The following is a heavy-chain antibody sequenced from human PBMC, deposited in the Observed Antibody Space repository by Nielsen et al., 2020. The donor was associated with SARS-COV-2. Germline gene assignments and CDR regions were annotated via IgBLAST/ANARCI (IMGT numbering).Heavy chain of an antibody. CDR2: VSQTGTT. D-gene: IGHD2-2*01. V-gene: IGHV4-4*02. CDR1: GGSVSSSAW. Sequence: SETLSLTCAVSGGSVSSSAWWPWVRQSPGKGLEWIGEVSQTGTTHYNPSLKGRVTLSMDKSKSQFSLRLTSVSAADTAVYFCARGDLVVVPSPVLGLGPIFYYFSLDVWGKGTTVIVSS. J-gene: IGHJ6*03. CDR3: ARGDLVVVPSPVLGLGPIFYYFSLDV.